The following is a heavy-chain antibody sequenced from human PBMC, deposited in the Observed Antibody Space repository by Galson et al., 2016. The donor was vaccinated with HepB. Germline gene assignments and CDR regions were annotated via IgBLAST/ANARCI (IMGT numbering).Heavy chain of an antibody. J-gene: IGHJ4*02. V-gene: IGHV3-30*03. CDR2: DSMDGRRK. D-gene: IGHD2/OR15-2a*01. CDR1: GFTFSGYG. Sequence: SLRLSCAASGFTFSGYGMHWVRQAPGKGLGWVAADSMDGRRKWYAESVEGRFTISRDNSNSMLFLQMSSLRADDTAVYYCARRHEYCPPVGCSVDYWGQGTLVSVSS. CDR3: ARRHEYCPPVGCSVDY.